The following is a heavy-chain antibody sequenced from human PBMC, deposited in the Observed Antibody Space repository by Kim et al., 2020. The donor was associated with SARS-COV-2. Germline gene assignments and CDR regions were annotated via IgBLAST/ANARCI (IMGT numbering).Heavy chain of an antibody. Sequence: YYNPPLRSRVTISVDTSKNQFSRKLSSVTAADTAVYYCATLWFGEYNFDYWGQGTLVTVSS. V-gene: IGHV4-39*01. CDR3: ATLWFGEYNFDY. D-gene: IGHD3-10*01. J-gene: IGHJ4*02.